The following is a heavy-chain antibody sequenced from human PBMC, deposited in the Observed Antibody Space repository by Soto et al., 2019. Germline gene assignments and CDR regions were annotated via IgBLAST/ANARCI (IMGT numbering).Heavy chain of an antibody. CDR1: GFTSSSYA. D-gene: IGHD6-6*01. Sequence: PGGSLRLSCAASGFTSSSYAMSWVRQAPGKGLEWVSAISGSGGSTYYADSVKGRFTISRDNSKNTLYLQMNSLRAEDTAVYYCAKGSLAARPILYFEYWGQGTLVTVSS. CDR3: AKGSLAARPILYFEY. V-gene: IGHV3-23*01. CDR2: ISGSGGST. J-gene: IGHJ4*02.